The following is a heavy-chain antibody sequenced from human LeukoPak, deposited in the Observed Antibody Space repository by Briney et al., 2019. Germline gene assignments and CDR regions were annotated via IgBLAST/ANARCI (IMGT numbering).Heavy chain of an antibody. D-gene: IGHD1-1*01. CDR1: GVTFSSYG. Sequence: PGGSLRLSCAASGVTFSSYGMHWVRQAPGKGLEWVAVISNDGSNKHYADSVKGRFTISRDNSKNTLYLQMNSLRAEDTAVYYCAKCLTGVNDCLDQWGQGTLVTVSS. J-gene: IGHJ4*02. CDR3: AKCLTGVNDCLDQ. V-gene: IGHV3-30*18. CDR2: ISNDGSNK.